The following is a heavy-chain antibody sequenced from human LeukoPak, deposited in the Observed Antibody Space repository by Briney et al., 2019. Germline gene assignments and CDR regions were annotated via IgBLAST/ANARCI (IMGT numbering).Heavy chain of an antibody. Sequence: PSETLSLTCTVSGGSISNYYWSWIRQPAGKGLEYIGRIYSTGNTNYNPSLKSRVTMAVDTSNNQLSLKLTSVTAADTALYFCARGSGYTGSYSFDYWGPGTLVTVSS. J-gene: IGHJ4*02. CDR2: IYSTGNT. CDR1: GGSISNYY. V-gene: IGHV4-4*07. D-gene: IGHD1-26*01. CDR3: ARGSGYTGSYSFDY.